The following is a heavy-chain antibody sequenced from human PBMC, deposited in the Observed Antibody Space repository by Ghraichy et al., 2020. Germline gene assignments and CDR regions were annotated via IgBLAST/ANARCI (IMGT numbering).Heavy chain of an antibody. D-gene: IGHD6-25*01. J-gene: IGHJ5*02. CDR3: ARDGDRLGQRGFDP. CDR2: IYYSGST. Sequence: SETLSLTCTVSGGSISSGGYYWSWIRQHPGKGLEWIGYIYYSGSTYYNPSLKSRVTISVDTSKNQFSLKLSSVTAADTAVYYCARDGDRLGQRGFDPWGQGTLVTVSS. CDR1: GGSISSGGYY. V-gene: IGHV4-31*03.